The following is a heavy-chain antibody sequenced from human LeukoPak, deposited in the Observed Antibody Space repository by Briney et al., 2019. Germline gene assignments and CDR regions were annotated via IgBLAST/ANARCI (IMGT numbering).Heavy chain of an antibody. CDR3: ARDASLYDYISYMDV. D-gene: IGHD3-16*01. CDR1: GFTFRDHY. Sequence: GGSLRLSCAASGFTFRDHYMTWIRQSPGKGLEWVSSISSRGTTIYYADSVKGRFTVSRDNAHNSLYLQMTNLRAEDAAVYYCARDASLYDYISYMDVWGQGTTVIVSS. V-gene: IGHV3-11*01. CDR2: ISSRGTTI. J-gene: IGHJ6*02.